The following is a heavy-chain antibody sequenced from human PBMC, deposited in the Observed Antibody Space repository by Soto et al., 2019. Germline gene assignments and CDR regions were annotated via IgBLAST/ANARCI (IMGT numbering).Heavy chain of an antibody. CDR1: GFSFSNFA. CDR3: AKDHKFGEPP. D-gene: IGHD3-10*01. J-gene: IGHJ5*02. CDR2: ISGSGISL. V-gene: IGHV3-23*01. Sequence: GGSLRLSCAASGFSFSNFAMSWVRQAPGKGLEWVSSISGSGISLYYADSVKGRFTISRDNSKNTLYLQMNSLRAEDTAVYYCAKDHKFGEPPWGQGTLVTVSS.